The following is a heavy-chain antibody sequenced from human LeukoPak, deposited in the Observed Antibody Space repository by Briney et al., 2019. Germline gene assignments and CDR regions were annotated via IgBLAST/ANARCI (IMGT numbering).Heavy chain of an antibody. J-gene: IGHJ6*03. CDR3: AKDSAFYYIDV. Sequence: GGSLRLSCAASGFTFNNYGMHWVRQAPGKGLEWVAFIRYNGNNQYYADSVKGRFTISRDNSKNTLYLQMNSLKGDDTAVYYCAKDSAFYYIDVWGKGATVIISS. CDR2: IRYNGNNQ. V-gene: IGHV3-30*02. CDR1: GFTFNNYG. D-gene: IGHD3-10*01.